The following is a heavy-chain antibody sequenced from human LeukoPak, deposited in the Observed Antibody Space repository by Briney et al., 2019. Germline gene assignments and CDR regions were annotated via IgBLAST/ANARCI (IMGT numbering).Heavy chain of an antibody. D-gene: IGHD1-26*01. J-gene: IGHJ4*02. CDR1: GFTCSSYA. CDR3: AKDNFGIVGATDVLDY. V-gene: IGHV3-23*01. Sequence: GGSLRLSCAASGFTCSSYAMSWVRQAPGKGLEWVSSISGSGASTYYADSVRGRFTISRDNSKNTLYLQMNSLRAEDTAIYYCAKDNFGIVGATDVLDYWGQGTLVTVSS. CDR2: ISGSGAST.